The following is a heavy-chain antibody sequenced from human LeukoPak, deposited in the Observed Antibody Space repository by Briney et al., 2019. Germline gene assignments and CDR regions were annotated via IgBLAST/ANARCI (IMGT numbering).Heavy chain of an antibody. V-gene: IGHV4-39*01. Sequence: PSETLPLTCTVSGGSISSSSYYWGWIRQPPGKGLEWIGSIYYSGSTYYNPSLKSRVTISVDTSKNQFSLKLSSVTAADTAVYYCARLGGSGSPHPYWGQGTLVTVSS. D-gene: IGHD6-19*01. J-gene: IGHJ4*02. CDR3: ARLGGSGSPHPY. CDR1: GGSISSSSYY. CDR2: IYYSGST.